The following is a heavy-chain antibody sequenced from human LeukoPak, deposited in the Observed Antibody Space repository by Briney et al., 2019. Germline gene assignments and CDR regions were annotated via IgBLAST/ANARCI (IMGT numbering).Heavy chain of an antibody. D-gene: IGHD1-1*01. Sequence: SETLSLTCTVSGDSNDNNGFYWGWIRQPPGKGLEWIGNIYYSGSTYYNPSLKSRVTTSVDTSKKQFSLKLSSVTAADTAVYYCERGTRGSDSSFDFWGQGALVTVSS. V-gene: IGHV4-39*07. CDR1: GDSNDNNGFY. J-gene: IGHJ4*02. CDR2: IYYSGST. CDR3: ERGTRGSDSSFDF.